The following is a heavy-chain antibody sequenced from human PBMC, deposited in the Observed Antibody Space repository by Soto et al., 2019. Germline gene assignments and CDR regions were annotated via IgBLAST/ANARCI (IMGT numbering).Heavy chain of an antibody. D-gene: IGHD3-3*01. Sequence: SETLSLTCTVSGGSISSSSYYWGWIRQPPGKGLEWIGSIYYSGSTYYNPSLKSRVTISVDTSKNQFSLKLSSVTAADTAVYYCALTGSKGSGYYIAKYNCFDPWGQGTLVTVSS. CDR3: ALTGSKGSGYYIAKYNCFDP. CDR1: GGSISSSSYY. J-gene: IGHJ5*02. V-gene: IGHV4-39*01. CDR2: IYYSGST.